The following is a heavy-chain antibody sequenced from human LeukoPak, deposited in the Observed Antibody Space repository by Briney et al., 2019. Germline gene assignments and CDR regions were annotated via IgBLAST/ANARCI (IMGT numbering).Heavy chain of an antibody. CDR3: AKGYAVNYYGSGSYSEYFQH. V-gene: IGHV3-30*18. J-gene: IGHJ1*01. CDR1: GFTFSSYG. Sequence: GRSLRLSCAASGFTFSSYGMHWVRQAPGKGLERVAVISYGGSNKYYADSVKGRFTISRDNSKNTLYLQMNSLRAEDTAVYYCAKGYAVNYYGSGSYSEYFQHWGQGTLVTVSS. CDR2: ISYGGSNK. D-gene: IGHD3-10*01.